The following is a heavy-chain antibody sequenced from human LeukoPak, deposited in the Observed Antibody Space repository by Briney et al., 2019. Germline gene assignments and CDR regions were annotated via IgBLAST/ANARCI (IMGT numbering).Heavy chain of an antibody. CDR1: GFTFRSYG. CDR3: AKSGLYYYDSSGYYTFDY. V-gene: IGHV3-23*01. CDR2: ISGSGGST. J-gene: IGHJ4*02. Sequence: QAGGSLRLSCAASGFTFRSYGMSWVRQAPGKGLEWVSAISGSGGSTYYADSVKGRFTISRDNSKNTLYLQMNSLRAEDTAVYYCAKSGLYYYDSSGYYTFDYWGQGTLVTVSS. D-gene: IGHD3-22*01.